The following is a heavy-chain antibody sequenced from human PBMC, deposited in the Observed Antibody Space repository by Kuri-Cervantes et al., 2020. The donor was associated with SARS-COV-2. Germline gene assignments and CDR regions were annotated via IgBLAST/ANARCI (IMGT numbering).Heavy chain of an antibody. Sequence: ASVKVSCKASGYTFTSYDINWVRQATGQGLEWMGWMNPNSGNTSYAQKFQGRVTMTRNTSISTAYMELSSLRSEDTAVYYCARARITIFGVVIENWFDPWGQGTLVTVSS. CDR2: MNPNSGNT. D-gene: IGHD3-3*01. CDR1: GYTFTSYD. J-gene: IGHJ5*02. V-gene: IGHV1-8*01. CDR3: ARARITIFGVVIENWFDP.